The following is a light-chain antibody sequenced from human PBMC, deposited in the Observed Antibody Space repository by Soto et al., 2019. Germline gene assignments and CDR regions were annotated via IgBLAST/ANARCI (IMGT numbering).Light chain of an antibody. CDR1: QGIGTF. Sequence: DIHMTQSPSSLSASVGDRVIITCRASQGIGTFLAWYQQKPGKVPELLMYSASTLQSGVPSRFSGSGSGTYCTLTISSLQAEDIGTYYCQKYNSVPWTFGPGTKVEIK. CDR3: QKYNSVPWT. J-gene: IGKJ1*01. CDR2: SAS. V-gene: IGKV1-27*01.